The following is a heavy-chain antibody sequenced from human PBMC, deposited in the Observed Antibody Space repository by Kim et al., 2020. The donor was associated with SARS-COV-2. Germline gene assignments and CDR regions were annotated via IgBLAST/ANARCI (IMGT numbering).Heavy chain of an antibody. V-gene: IGHV3-66*01. J-gene: IGHJ5*01. CDR1: GIIFSSTY. Sequence: GGSLRLSCAASGIIFSSTYMSWVRQAPGKGLEWVSSIHSNGRKYYIDSVEGRFTISRDNSKNTVYLQMNSLTAEDTAVYYCARDEGHYFGSGNWFDSWG. CDR3: ARDEGHYFGSGNWFDS. D-gene: IGHD3-10*01. CDR2: IHSNGRK.